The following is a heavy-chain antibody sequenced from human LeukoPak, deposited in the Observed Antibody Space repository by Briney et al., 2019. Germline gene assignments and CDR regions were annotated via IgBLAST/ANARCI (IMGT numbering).Heavy chain of an antibody. CDR3: ARRGRTSLGASDI. J-gene: IGHJ3*02. D-gene: IGHD1-26*01. CDR1: GYSISSGYY. CDR2: IYHSGST. V-gene: IGHV4-38-2*01. Sequence: KASETLSLTCAVSGYSISSGYYWGWIRQPPGKGLEWIGSIYHSGSTYYNPSLKSRVTISVDTSKNQFSLKLNSVTAADTAVYYCARRGRTSLGASDIWGQGTMVTVSS.